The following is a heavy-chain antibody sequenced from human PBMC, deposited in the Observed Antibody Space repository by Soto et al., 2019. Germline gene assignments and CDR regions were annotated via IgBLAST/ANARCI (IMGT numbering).Heavy chain of an antibody. V-gene: IGHV3-30-3*01. Sequence: QVQLVESGGGVVQPGRSLRLSCAASGFTFGSYAMHWVRQAPGKGLEWVAVISYDGSNKYYADSVKGRFTISRDNSKNTLYLQMNSLRAEDTAVYYCARAPWFGELYYFDYWGQGTLVTVSS. J-gene: IGHJ4*02. CDR1: GFTFGSYA. D-gene: IGHD3-10*01. CDR3: ARAPWFGELYYFDY. CDR2: ISYDGSNK.